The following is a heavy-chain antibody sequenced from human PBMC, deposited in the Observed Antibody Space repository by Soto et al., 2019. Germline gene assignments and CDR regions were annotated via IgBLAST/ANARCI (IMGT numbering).Heavy chain of an antibody. CDR3: ARRAMVWGARSIYYFDY. J-gene: IGHJ4*02. D-gene: IGHD3-10*01. Sequence: SETLSLTCTVSGGSISSGDYYWSWIRQPPGKGLEWIGYIYYSGSTYYNPSLKSRVTISVDTSKNQFSLNLSSVTAADTAVYYCARRAMVWGARSIYYFDYWGQGTLVTVSS. V-gene: IGHV4-30-4*01. CDR1: GGSISSGDYY. CDR2: IYYSGST.